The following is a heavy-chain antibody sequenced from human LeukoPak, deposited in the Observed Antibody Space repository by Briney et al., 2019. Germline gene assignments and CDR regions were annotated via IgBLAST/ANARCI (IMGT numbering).Heavy chain of an antibody. Sequence: PGGSLRLSRAASGFTFSSYSMNWVRQAPGKGLEWVSYISSSSSTIYYADSVKGRFTISRDNAKNSLYLQMNSLRAEDTAVYYCARACGGDCYPLSDYWGQGTLVTVSS. CDR1: GFTFSSYS. V-gene: IGHV3-48*01. J-gene: IGHJ4*02. D-gene: IGHD2-21*02. CDR2: ISSSSSTI. CDR3: ARACGGDCYPLSDY.